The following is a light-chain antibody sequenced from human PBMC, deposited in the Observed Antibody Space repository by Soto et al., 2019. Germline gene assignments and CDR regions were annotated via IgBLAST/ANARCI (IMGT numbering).Light chain of an antibody. CDR3: QKYYTAPYT. CDR1: QGISNY. V-gene: IGKV1-27*01. Sequence: DIQMTQSPSSLSASVGDTITITCRASQGISNYLAWYQQKAGKVPKLLIFAASTLQPGVPSRFSGSGSGTDFTLTITSLQPEDVATYYCQKYYTAPYTFGQGTKLEIK. J-gene: IGKJ2*01. CDR2: AAS.